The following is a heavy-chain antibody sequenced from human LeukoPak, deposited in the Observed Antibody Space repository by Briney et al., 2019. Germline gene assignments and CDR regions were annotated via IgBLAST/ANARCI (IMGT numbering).Heavy chain of an antibody. J-gene: IGHJ4*02. D-gene: IGHD7-27*01. Sequence: ASVKVSCKASGYTFTGYYMHWVRQAPGQGREWMGWINPNSGGTNYAQKLQRRVTMTRDTTISTAYMELSRRRSDDTAVYYCARVWGSTDYWGQGTLVTVSS. V-gene: IGHV1-2*02. CDR3: ARVWGSTDY. CDR1: GYTFTGYY. CDR2: INPNSGGT.